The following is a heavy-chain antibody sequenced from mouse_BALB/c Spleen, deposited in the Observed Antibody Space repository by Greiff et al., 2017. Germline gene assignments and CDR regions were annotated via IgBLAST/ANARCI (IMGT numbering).Heavy chain of an antibody. CDR1: GFTFSSYA. CDR3: ARQRTTVVATDAMDY. V-gene: IGHV5-9-3*01. D-gene: IGHD1-1*01. Sequence: EVQVVESGGGLVKPGGSLKLSCAASGFTFSSYAMSWVRQTPEKRLEWVATISSGGSYTYYPDSVKGRFTISRDNAKNTLYLQMSSLRSEDTAMYYCARQRTTVVATDAMDYWGQGTSVTVSS. J-gene: IGHJ4*01. CDR2: ISSGGSYT.